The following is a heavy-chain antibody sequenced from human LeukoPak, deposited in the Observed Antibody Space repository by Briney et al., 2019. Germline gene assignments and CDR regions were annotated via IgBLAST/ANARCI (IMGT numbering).Heavy chain of an antibody. CDR1: GFTFSSYG. CDR2: TNSDGRST. V-gene: IGHV3-74*01. Sequence: AGGSLRLSCAASGFTFSSYGMHWVRQAPGKGLVWVSRTNSDGRSTSYAGSVKGRFTISRDNAKNTLYLQMNSLRAEDTAVYYCARASGTPNFDYWGQGTLVTVSS. D-gene: IGHD1-1*01. J-gene: IGHJ4*02. CDR3: ARASGTPNFDY.